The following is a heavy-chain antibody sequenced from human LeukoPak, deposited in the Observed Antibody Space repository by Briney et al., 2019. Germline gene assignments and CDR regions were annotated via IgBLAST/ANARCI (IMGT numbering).Heavy chain of an antibody. D-gene: IGHD3-16*01. CDR3: ASLTTIGGSYGMDV. J-gene: IGHJ6*02. CDR2: LYYSGIT. CDR1: GGSVSSYY. V-gene: IGHV4-59*02. Sequence: SETLSLTCTVSGGSVSSYYWSWIRQPPGKGLEWIGYLYYSGITNYNPSLQSRVTMSVDTSKNQFSLKLSSVTAADTALYYCASLTTIGGSYGMDVWGQGTTVTVSS.